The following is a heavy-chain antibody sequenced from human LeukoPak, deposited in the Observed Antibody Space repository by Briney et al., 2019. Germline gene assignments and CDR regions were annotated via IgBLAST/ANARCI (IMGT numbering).Heavy chain of an antibody. CDR2: ISAYNGNT. V-gene: IGHV1-18*01. CDR1: GYTFTSYG. CDR3: ARGPNVDTAMVIDY. D-gene: IGHD5-18*01. J-gene: IGHJ4*02. Sequence: ASVKVSCKASGYTFTSYGISWVRQAPGQGLGWMGWISAYNGNTNYAQKLQGSVTMTTDTSTSTAYMELRSLRSDDTAVYYCARGPNVDTAMVIDYWGQGTLITVSS.